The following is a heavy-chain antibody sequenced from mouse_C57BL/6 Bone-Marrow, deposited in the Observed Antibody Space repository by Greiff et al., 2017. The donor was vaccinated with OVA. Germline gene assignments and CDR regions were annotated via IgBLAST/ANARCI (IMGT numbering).Heavy chain of an antibody. V-gene: IGHV1-69*01. D-gene: IGHD1-1*01. CDR2: IDPSDSYT. J-gene: IGHJ4*01. CDR1: GYTFTSYW. CDR3: AAVVASYYAMDY. Sequence: QQSCKASGYTFTSYWMHWVKQRPGQGLEWIGEIDPSDSYTNYNQKFKGKSTLTVDKSSSTAYMQLSSLTSEDSAVYYCAAVVASYYAMDYWGQGTSVTVSS.